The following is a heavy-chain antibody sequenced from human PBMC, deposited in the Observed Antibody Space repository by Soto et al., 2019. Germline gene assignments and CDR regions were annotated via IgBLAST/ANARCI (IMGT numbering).Heavy chain of an antibody. Sequence: SETLSLTCTVSGGSISSYYWSWIRQPPGKGLEWIGSIYYSGSTYYNPSLKSRVTISVDTSKNQFSLKLSSVTAADTAVYYCARLRFVEWLCPWFDPWGQGTLVTVSS. CDR3: ARLRFVEWLCPWFDP. CDR2: IYYSGST. D-gene: IGHD3-3*01. V-gene: IGHV4-59*05. J-gene: IGHJ5*02. CDR1: GGSISSYY.